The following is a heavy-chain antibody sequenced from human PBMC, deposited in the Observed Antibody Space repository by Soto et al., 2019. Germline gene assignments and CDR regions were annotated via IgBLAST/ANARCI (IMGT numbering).Heavy chain of an antibody. V-gene: IGHV1-8*01. CDR1: GYTFTSYD. CDR3: ARGLKEAYCIVGSCYPDYYYYMDF. J-gene: IGHJ6*03. D-gene: IGHD2-15*01. Sequence: ASVKVSCKASGYTFTSYDINWVRQATGQGLEWMGWMNPNSGNTGYAQKFQGRVTMTRNTSISTAYMELSSLRSEDTAVYYCARGLKEAYCIVGSCYPDYYYYMDFWGKGTTVPVSS. CDR2: MNPNSGNT.